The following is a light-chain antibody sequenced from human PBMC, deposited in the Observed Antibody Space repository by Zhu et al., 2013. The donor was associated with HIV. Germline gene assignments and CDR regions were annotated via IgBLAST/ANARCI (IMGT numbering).Light chain of an antibody. Sequence: DIQLTQSPTTLSASVGDRVTISCRASQTIIKWLAWYQQKPGKAPKLLIYDASKLESGVPSRFSGSGSETEFTLTISSLQPDDFATYYCQQYNTYSGTFGQGTKV. CDR3: QQYNTYSGT. CDR1: QTIIKW. J-gene: IGKJ1*01. V-gene: IGKV1-5*01. CDR2: DAS.